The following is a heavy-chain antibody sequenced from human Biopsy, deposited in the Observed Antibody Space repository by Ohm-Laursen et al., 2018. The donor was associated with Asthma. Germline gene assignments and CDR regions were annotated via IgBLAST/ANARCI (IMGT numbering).Heavy chain of an antibody. J-gene: IGHJ4*02. CDR3: ARDVMEWYLPAFDF. D-gene: IGHD3-3*01. Sequence: SLGLSRAASGCTFRSYAMHWVRQAPGKGLEWVAGGGSYYDGGLKYYADSVNGRFTVSRDDSKNTLYLQMNSLRPDDTAVYYCARDVMEWYLPAFDFWGQGTLVTVSS. CDR2: GGSYYDGGLK. CDR1: GCTFRSYA. V-gene: IGHV3-30-3*01.